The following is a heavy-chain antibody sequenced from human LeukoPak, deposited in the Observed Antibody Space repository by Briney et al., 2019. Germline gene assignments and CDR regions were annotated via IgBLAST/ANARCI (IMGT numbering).Heavy chain of an antibody. D-gene: IGHD3-10*01. J-gene: IGHJ5*02. Sequence: SQTLSLTCAVSDGSISSYYWSWIRQPPGKGLEWIGYIYYSGSTNYNPSLKSRVTISVDTSKNQFSLKLSSVTAADTAVYYCARKVLVDQWFGELFHWFDPWGQGTLVTVSS. V-gene: IGHV4-59*01. CDR3: ARKVLVDQWFGELFHWFDP. CDR2: IYYSGST. CDR1: DGSISSYY.